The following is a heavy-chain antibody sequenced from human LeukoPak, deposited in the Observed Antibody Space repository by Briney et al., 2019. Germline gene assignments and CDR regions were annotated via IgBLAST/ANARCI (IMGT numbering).Heavy chain of an antibody. J-gene: IGHJ5*02. CDR1: GGTFSSYA. D-gene: IGHD1-20*01. Sequence: ASVKVSCKASGGTFSSYAISWVRQAPGQGLEWMGGIIPIFGTANYAQKFQGRVTITADESTSTAYMELSSLRSEDTAVYYCARDLESITGTGFDPWGQGTLVTVSS. CDR3: ARDLESITGTGFDP. V-gene: IGHV1-69*13. CDR2: IIPIFGTA.